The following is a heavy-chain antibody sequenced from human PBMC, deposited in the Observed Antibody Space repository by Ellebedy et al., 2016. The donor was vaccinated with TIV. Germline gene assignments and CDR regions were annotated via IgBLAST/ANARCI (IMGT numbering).Heavy chain of an antibody. J-gene: IGHJ6*02. CDR3: ASVLGAESENYYYYGMDV. CDR2: ISSSSSTI. Sequence: GESLKISCAASGFTFSSYSMNWVRQAPGKGLEWVSYISSSSSTIYYADSVKGRFTISRDNAKNSLYLQMNSLRDEDTAVYYCASVLGAESENYYYYGMDVWGQGTTVTVSS. CDR1: GFTFSSYS. V-gene: IGHV3-48*02. D-gene: IGHD1-26*01.